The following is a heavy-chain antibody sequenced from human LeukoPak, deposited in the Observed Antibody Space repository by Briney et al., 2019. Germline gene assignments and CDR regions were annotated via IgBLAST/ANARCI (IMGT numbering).Heavy chain of an antibody. CDR3: ARGAATNLWPSDY. J-gene: IGHJ4*02. CDR2: ISSSGSTI. Sequence: GGSLRLSCAASGFTFSSYEMNWVRQAQGKGLEWVSYISSSGSTIYYADSVKGRFTISRDNAKNSLYLQMNSLRAEDTAIYYCARGAATNLWPSDYWGQGTLVTVSS. D-gene: IGHD3-10*01. V-gene: IGHV3-48*03. CDR1: GFTFSSYE.